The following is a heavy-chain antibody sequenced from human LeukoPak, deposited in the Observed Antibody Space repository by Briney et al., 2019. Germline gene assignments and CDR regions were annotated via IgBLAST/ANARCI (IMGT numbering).Heavy chain of an antibody. Sequence: PGRSLRLSCAASGFTFSSYSMNWVRQAPGKGLEWVSSINGGSTHKFYGDSVKGRFIISRDNAKKSLYLQMNSLRAEDTAVYYCARDGTRAYTGYDFDFWGQGTLVSVSS. CDR2: INGGSTHK. CDR3: ARDGTRAYTGYDFDF. V-gene: IGHV3-21*01. D-gene: IGHD5-12*01. CDR1: GFTFSSYS. J-gene: IGHJ4*02.